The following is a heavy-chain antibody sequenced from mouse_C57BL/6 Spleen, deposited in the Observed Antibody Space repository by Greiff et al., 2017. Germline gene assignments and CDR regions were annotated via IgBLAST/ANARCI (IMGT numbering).Heavy chain of an antibody. CDR2: VYPYNGGT. V-gene: IGHV1-36*01. CDR3: ARSAIYGSTHFDY. CDR1: GFTFTDYY. J-gene: IGHJ2*01. D-gene: IGHD1-1*01. Sequence: DVKLQESGPVLVKPGPSVKISCKASGFTFTDYYMHWVKQSHGKSLEWIGLVYPYNGGTSYNQKFKGKATMTVDTSSSTAYMELNSLTSEDSAVYYCARSAIYGSTHFDYWGQGTPLTVSA.